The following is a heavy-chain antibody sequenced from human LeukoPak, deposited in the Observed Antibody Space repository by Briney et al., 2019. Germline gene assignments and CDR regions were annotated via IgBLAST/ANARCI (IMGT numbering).Heavy chain of an antibody. V-gene: IGHV4-61*02. CDR1: GGSISSGSYY. CDR3: ARGGGSYYRYYFDY. J-gene: IGHJ4*02. D-gene: IGHD1-26*01. CDR2: IYTSGST. Sequence: PSETLSLTCTVSGGSISSGSYYWSWIRQPAGKGLEWIGRIYTSGSTNYNPSLKSRVTISVDTSKNQFSLKLSSVTAADTAVYYCARGGGSYYRYYFDYWGQGTLVTVSS.